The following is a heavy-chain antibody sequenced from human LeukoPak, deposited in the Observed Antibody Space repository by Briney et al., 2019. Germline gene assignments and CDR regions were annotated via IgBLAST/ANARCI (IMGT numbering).Heavy chain of an antibody. J-gene: IGHJ3*02. CDR3: ARELREHGVFDI. V-gene: IGHV3-23*01. Sequence: PGGSLRLSCAASGFTFSSYGMSWVRQAPGKGLEWVSVISGSGGSTYYAASVKGRFSISRDNSKNTVYLQMNSLRAEDTAVYYCARELREHGVFDIWGQGTMVTVSS. D-gene: IGHD1-26*01. CDR1: GFTFSSYG. CDR2: ISGSGGST.